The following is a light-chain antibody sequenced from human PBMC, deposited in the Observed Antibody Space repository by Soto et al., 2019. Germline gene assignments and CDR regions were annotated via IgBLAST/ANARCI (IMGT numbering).Light chain of an antibody. CDR2: GAF. CDR1: QSISSSY. Sequence: EIVLTQSPATLSLSPGERATLSCRASQSISSSYLAWYQQKPGQAPRLLIYGAFSRATGIPDRFSGSGSGTDFTLTINRVAPEDFAVYYCQQYVSLPITFGQRTRLEIK. CDR3: QQYVSLPIT. V-gene: IGKV3-20*01. J-gene: IGKJ5*01.